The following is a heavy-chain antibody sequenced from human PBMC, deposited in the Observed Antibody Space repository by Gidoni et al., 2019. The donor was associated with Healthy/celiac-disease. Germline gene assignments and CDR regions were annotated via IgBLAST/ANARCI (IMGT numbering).Heavy chain of an antibody. Sequence: EVQLVESGGGLVKPGGSLRLSCAASGFTFSNAWMSWVRQAPGKGLEWVGRIKSKTDGGTTDYAAPVKGRFTISRDESKNTLYLQMNSLKTEDTAVFYCTTLLHCSGGSCYSDWGQGTLVTVSS. J-gene: IGHJ4*02. D-gene: IGHD2-15*01. V-gene: IGHV3-15*01. CDR1: GFTFSNAW. CDR3: TTLLHCSGGSCYSD. CDR2: IKSKTDGGTT.